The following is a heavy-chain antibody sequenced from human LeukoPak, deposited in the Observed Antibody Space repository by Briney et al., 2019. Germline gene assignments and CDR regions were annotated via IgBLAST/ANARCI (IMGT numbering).Heavy chain of an antibody. V-gene: IGHV4-34*01. Sequence: SETLSLTCAVYGGSFSGYYWSWIRQPPGKGLEWIGEINHSGSTNYNPSLKSRVTISVDTSKNQFSLKLSSVTAADTAVHYCARGEIRYFDWLGYWGQGTLVTVSS. D-gene: IGHD3-9*01. CDR3: ARGEIRYFDWLGY. CDR1: GGSFSGYY. CDR2: INHSGST. J-gene: IGHJ4*02.